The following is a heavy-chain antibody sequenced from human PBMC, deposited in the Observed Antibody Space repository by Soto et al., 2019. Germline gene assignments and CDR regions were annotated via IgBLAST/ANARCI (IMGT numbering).Heavy chain of an antibody. CDR3: ARKGHYYGSRQAFDI. J-gene: IGHJ3*02. Sequence: SETLSLTCAVSGGSVSGSYYSWAWPRQSPGKGTEWIGSVFHTGLTSYNPSLESGVTVSVDTSKSQFSLKLSAVTASDTAVYYCARKGHYYGSRQAFDIWGEGTMVTVAS. V-gene: IGHV4-39*01. CDR2: VFHTGLT. D-gene: IGHD3-10*01. CDR1: GGSVSGSYYS.